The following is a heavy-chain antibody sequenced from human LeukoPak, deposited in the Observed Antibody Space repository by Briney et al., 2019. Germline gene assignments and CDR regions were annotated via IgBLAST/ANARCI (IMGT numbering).Heavy chain of an antibody. CDR1: GGSISSYY. J-gene: IGHJ4*02. Sequence: SETLSLTCTVSGGSISSYYWSWIRQPPGKGLEWIGYIYYSGSTNYNPSLKSRVTISVDTSKNQFSLKLSSVTAADSAVYYCAHSSGYGIDYWGQGTLVTVSS. V-gene: IGHV4-59*01. CDR2: IYYSGST. CDR3: AHSSGYGIDY. D-gene: IGHD3-22*01.